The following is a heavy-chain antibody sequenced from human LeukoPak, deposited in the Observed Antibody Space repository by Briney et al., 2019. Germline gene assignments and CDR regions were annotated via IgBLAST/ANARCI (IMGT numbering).Heavy chain of an antibody. V-gene: IGHV4-59*08. CDR3: ARHGGSWTFDY. CDR2: LDYSGSP. Sequence: SETLSLTGTVPDVSISSYYWSWIRLPPGKGLNWIGFLDYSGSPNYNPSVKSRLSVSLDTSKNQFSLKLTSVTAADTAVYYCARHGGSWTFDYWGQGTLATVSS. J-gene: IGHJ4*02. CDR1: DVSISSYY. D-gene: IGHD6-13*01.